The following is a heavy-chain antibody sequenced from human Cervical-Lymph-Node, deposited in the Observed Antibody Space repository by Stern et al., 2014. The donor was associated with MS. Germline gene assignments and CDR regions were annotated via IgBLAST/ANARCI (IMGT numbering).Heavy chain of an antibody. J-gene: IGHJ4*02. CDR1: GFPFSNYG. D-gene: IGHD4-11*01. V-gene: IGHV3-33*01. Sequence: VQLVGLGGGGFQLGRSLRLSCIGSGFPFSNYGMHWVAQAQGRGLGGEATIWHDGSKTYYADSVRGRFTISRDNSKNTLSLQMNSLRVDDTAVYYCVRDWSSNAYKSEDYWGQGTLVTVSS. CDR2: IWHDGSKT. CDR3: VRDWSSNAYKSEDY.